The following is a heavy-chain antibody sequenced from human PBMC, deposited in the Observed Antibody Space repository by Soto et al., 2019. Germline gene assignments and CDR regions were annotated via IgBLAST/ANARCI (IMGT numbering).Heavy chain of an antibody. V-gene: IGHV1-2*02. CDR2: FNPNSGVT. D-gene: IGHD6-19*01. Sequence: ASVKVSCKASGYIFTAYSMHWVRQAPGQGLEWVGWFNPNSGVTIYAQKFQGRVTLTGDTSISTAYMELYSLTSDDTAVYYCAREASAVISLDYWGQGTLVTVSS. J-gene: IGHJ4*02. CDR1: GYIFTAYS. CDR3: AREASAVISLDY.